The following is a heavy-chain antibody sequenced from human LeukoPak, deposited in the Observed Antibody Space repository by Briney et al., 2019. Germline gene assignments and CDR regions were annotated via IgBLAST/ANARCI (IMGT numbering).Heavy chain of an antibody. D-gene: IGHD4-17*01. CDR2: IYYSGST. Sequence: PSETLSLTCTVSGGSISSGGYYWSWIRQHPGKGLEWIGYIYYSGSTYYNPSLKSRVTISVDTSKNQFSLKLSSVTAADTAVYYCARDRRDYGDYVGNAFDIWGQGTMVTVSS. J-gene: IGHJ3*02. V-gene: IGHV4-31*03. CDR3: ARDRRDYGDYVGNAFDI. CDR1: GGSISSGGYY.